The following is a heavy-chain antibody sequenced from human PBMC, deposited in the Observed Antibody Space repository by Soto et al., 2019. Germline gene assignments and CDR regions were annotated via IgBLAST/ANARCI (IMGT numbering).Heavy chain of an antibody. V-gene: IGHV3-33*01. CDR1: GFTFSSYG. CDR3: AREGGVVLLPAAMPYYYYYGMYV. Sequence: QVQLVESGGGVVQPGRSLRLSCAASGFTFSSYGMHWVRQAPGKGLEWVAVIWYDGSNKYYADSVKGRFTISRDNSKNTLYLQMNSLRAEDTAVYYCAREGGVVLLPAAMPYYYYYGMYVWGQGTTVTVSS. J-gene: IGHJ6*02. D-gene: IGHD2-2*01. CDR2: IWYDGSNK.